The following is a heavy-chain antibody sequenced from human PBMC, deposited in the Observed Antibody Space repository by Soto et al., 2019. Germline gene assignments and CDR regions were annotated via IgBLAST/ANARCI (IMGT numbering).Heavy chain of an antibody. V-gene: IGHV3-30-3*01. CDR1: GFTFTAYP. CDR2: ISYDETTK. J-gene: IGHJ4*02. CDR3: XXXXXXXXXXDX. Sequence: QVQLVESGGGVVQPGRSLRLSCEASGFTFTAYPIHWVRQXPXXXLEWVAVISYDETTKYYADSVKGRFTISRDNSQXXXXLXXXXXXXXXXXXXXXXXXXXXXXXXDXWGQGTLVTASS.